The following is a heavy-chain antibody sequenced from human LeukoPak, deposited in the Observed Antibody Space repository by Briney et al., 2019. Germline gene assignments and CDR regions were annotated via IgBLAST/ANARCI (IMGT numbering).Heavy chain of an antibody. CDR1: GFTFSDYY. CDR2: ISSSGSTI. CDR3: ARGLWFGESTNPYFDY. V-gene: IGHV3-11*01. Sequence: PGGSLRLSCAASGFTFSDYYMSWIRQAPGKGLEWVSYISSSGSTIYYADSVKGRFTISRDNAKNSLYLQMNSLRAEDTAVYYCARGLWFGESTNPYFDYWGQGTLVTVSS. D-gene: IGHD3-10*01. J-gene: IGHJ4*02.